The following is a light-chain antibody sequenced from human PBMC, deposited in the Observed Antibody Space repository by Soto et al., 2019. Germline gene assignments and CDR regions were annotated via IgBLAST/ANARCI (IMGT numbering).Light chain of an antibody. J-gene: IGKJ1*01. Sequence: DIQMTQSPSSLSASVGDRVTIACRASQTINTYLNWYQQKPGKAPKLLIYDASSLQSGVPSRCSGSGSGTDFTLTISSLQPEDFATYYCQQSHIKRTFGQGTKVEIK. CDR1: QTINTY. V-gene: IGKV1-39*01. CDR3: QQSHIKRT. CDR2: DAS.